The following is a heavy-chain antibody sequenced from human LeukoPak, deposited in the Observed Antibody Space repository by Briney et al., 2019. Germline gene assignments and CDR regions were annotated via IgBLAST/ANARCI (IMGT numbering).Heavy chain of an antibody. V-gene: IGHV4-39*07. Sequence: SETLSLTCSVSSGSISSPLHYWGWIRQPPGKGLEWIGSIFYTGSTYYNPSLKSRVTISVDTSENQFSLKLSSVTAADTAVYYCARKRGDIAAAGTPLLDYYYYGMDVWGQGTTVTVSS. CDR2: IFYTGST. CDR3: ARKRGDIAAAGTPLLDYYYYGMDV. CDR1: SGSISSPLHY. D-gene: IGHD6-13*01. J-gene: IGHJ6*02.